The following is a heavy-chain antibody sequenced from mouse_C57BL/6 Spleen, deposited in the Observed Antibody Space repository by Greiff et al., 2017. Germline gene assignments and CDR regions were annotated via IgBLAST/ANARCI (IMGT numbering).Heavy chain of an antibody. CDR1: GYTFTDYE. Sequence: VQLQQSGAELVRPGASVTLSCKASGYTFTDYEMHWVKQTPVHGLEWIGAIDPETGGTAYNQKFKGKAILTADKSSSTAYMELRSLTSEDSAVYYCTRWRLRRVYFDYWGQGTTRTVSS. CDR3: TRWRLRRVYFDY. J-gene: IGHJ2*01. CDR2: IDPETGGT. D-gene: IGHD2-4*01. V-gene: IGHV1-15*01.